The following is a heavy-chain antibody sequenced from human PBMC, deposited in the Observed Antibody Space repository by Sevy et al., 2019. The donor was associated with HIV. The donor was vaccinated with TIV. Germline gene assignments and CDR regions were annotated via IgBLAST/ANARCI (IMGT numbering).Heavy chain of an antibody. CDR3: ARDRAGILYFDY. CDR1: GYTFISYG. V-gene: IGHV1-18*01. Sequence: ASVKVSCKASGYTFISYGFTWVRQAPGQGLEWLGWISAYNGDTNYAQMLQGRVTMTTDTSTSTAYMELRSLRSDDTAVYYCARDRAGILYFDYWGQGTLVTVSS. CDR2: ISAYNGDT. D-gene: IGHD6-19*01. J-gene: IGHJ4*02.